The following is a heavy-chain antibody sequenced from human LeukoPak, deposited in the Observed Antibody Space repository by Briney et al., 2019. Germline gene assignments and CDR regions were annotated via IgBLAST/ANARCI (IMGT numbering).Heavy chain of an antibody. V-gene: IGHV1-69*05. CDR2: IIPIFGTA. J-gene: IGHJ6*03. Sequence: SVKVSCKASGGTFSSYAISWVRQAPGQGLEWMGRIIPIFGTANYAQKFQGRVTITTDESTSTAYMELSSLRSEDTAVYYCALPVRSSSTSGYYYYMDVWGKGTTVTVSS. D-gene: IGHD2-2*01. CDR1: GGTFSSYA. CDR3: ALPVRSSSTSGYYYYMDV.